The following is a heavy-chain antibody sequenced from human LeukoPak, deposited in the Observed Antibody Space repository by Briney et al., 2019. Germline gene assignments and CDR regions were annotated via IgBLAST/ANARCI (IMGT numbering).Heavy chain of an antibody. CDR3: ARDQIYDFWSGYYAANYYYYYMDV. D-gene: IGHD3-3*01. Sequence: GGSLRLSCAASGFTFSSYGMHWVRQAPGKELEWVAFIRYDGSNKYYADSVKGRFTISRDNSKNTLYLQMNSLRAEDTAVYYCARDQIYDFWSGYYAANYYYYYMDVWGKGTTVTVSS. V-gene: IGHV3-30*02. CDR2: IRYDGSNK. J-gene: IGHJ6*03. CDR1: GFTFSSYG.